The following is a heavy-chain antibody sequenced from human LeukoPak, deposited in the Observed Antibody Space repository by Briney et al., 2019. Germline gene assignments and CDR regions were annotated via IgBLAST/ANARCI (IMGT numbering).Heavy chain of an antibody. D-gene: IGHD1-26*01. CDR3: ARHAVGATFDY. V-gene: IGHV4-34*01. Sequence: SETLSLTCAVYGDSFSGYYWTWIRQPPGKGLEWIGQIHYSGGINYSPSLKSRVTISVDTSKNQFSLKLSSVTAADTAVYYCARHAVGATFDYWGQGTLVTVSS. J-gene: IGHJ4*02. CDR1: GDSFSGYY. CDR2: IHYSGGI.